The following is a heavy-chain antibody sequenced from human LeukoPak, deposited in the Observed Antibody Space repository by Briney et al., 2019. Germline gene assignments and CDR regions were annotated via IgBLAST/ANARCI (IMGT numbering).Heavy chain of an antibody. CDR3: ARLGQVGATPFDY. V-gene: IGHV4-34*01. CDR2: INHSGST. CDR1: GGSFSGYY. Sequence: SETLSLTCAVYGGSFSGYYWSWIRQPPGKGLEWIGEINHSGSTNYNPSLKSRVTISVDTSKNQFSLKLSSVTAADTAVYYCARLGQVGATPFDYWGQGTLVTVSS. J-gene: IGHJ4*02. D-gene: IGHD1-26*01.